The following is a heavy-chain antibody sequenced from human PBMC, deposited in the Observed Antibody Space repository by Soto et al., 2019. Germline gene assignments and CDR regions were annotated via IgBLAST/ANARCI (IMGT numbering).Heavy chain of an antibody. CDR1: GLTFSKAW. J-gene: IGHJ6*02. CDR2: IKSETHGGTA. CDR3: PTPGAARRVDERYYFFYEYGIDV. D-gene: IGHD3-10*01. Sequence: EVQLVESGGGLVEPGGSLRLSCAASGLTFSKAWINWVRQAPGTGLELVGRIKSETHGGTADYAAPMKGRFTISRDDSKNTMYLPLNTLNTSDTAVYDCPTPGAARRVDERYYFFYEYGIDVGGQVTTVTVSS. V-gene: IGHV3-15*07.